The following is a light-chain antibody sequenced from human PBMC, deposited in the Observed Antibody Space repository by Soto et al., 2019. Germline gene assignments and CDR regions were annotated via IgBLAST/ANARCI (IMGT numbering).Light chain of an antibody. CDR3: HQYYSYPLT. Sequence: QRNRAPSSKCVENGGSGTITCRASQSISNYLNWYQQKPGKAPNLLIYDASNLEAGVPSRFSGSGSVTYMNITISGLQSGDFESYYCHQYYSYPLTFAGGAIVDIK. CDR1: QSISNY. J-gene: IGKJ4*01. CDR2: DAS. V-gene: IGKV1-33*01.